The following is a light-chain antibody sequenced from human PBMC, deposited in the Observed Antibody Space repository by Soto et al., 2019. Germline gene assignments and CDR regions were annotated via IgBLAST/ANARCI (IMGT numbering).Light chain of an antibody. CDR1: QGISNY. V-gene: IGKV1-27*01. J-gene: IGKJ2*01. Sequence: DIQMTQSPSSLSASVGDRDTITCRASQGISNYLAWYQQRPGKVPKLLIYAASTLQSGVPSRFSGSGSGTDLTLTISSQQSEDVATYYCQKYNSAPYTFGQGTKLEIK. CDR3: QKYNSAPYT. CDR2: AAS.